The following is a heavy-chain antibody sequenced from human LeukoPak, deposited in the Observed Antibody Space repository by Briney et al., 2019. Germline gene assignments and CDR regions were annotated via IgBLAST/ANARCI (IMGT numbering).Heavy chain of an antibody. CDR3: AKDKVLRGYSYGFYFDY. J-gene: IGHJ4*02. V-gene: IGHV3-23*01. D-gene: IGHD5-18*01. CDR2: ISGSGGST. CDR1: GFTFSSYA. Sequence: PGGSLRLSCAASGFTFSSYAMSWVRQAPGKGLEWVSAISGSGGSTYYADSVKGRFTISRDNSKNTLYLQMNSLRAEDTAVYYCAKDKVLRGYSYGFYFDYWGQGTLVTVSS.